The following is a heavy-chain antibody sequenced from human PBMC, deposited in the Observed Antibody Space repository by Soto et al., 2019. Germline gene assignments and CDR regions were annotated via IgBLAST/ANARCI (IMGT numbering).Heavy chain of an antibody. CDR1: AFTFTNYY. V-gene: IGHV5-51*01. D-gene: IGHD3-10*01. CDR2: IYPGDSET. CDR3: SITRHYHGAAFDS. Sequence: GESLKISCNGSAFTFTNYYIGWVRQMPGKGLEWMGIIYPGDSETTYSPSSQGQVTFSVDKSLNIAYLQWSSLKASDTGIYYCSITRHYHGAAFDSWGHGTLVTVSS. J-gene: IGHJ4*01.